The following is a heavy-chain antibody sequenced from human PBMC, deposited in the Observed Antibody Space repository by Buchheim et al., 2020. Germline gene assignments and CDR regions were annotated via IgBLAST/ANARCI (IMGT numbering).Heavy chain of an antibody. CDR2: IKNDGSDK. CDR3: AKGHGGSYASYFDY. Sequence: EVQLVESGGGLVQPGGSLRLSCAASGFSFSSHWMSWVRQAPGKGLEWVAKIKNDGSDKWYVDSVKGRFTISKDNAKNSLFLQMNSLRAEDMAVYYCAKGHGGSYASYFDYWGQGTL. J-gene: IGHJ4*02. CDR1: GFSFSSHW. D-gene: IGHD1-26*01. V-gene: IGHV3-7*01.